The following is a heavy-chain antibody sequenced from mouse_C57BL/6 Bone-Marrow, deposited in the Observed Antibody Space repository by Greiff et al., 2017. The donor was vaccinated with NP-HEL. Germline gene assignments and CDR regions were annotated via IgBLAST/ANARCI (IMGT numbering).Heavy chain of an antibody. CDR3: ARDASHYSFAY. J-gene: IGHJ3*01. D-gene: IGHD2-5*01. CDR2: SRNKANDYTT. CDR1: GFTFSDFY. V-gene: IGHV7-1*01. Sequence: EVKLMESGGGLVQSGRSLRLSCATSGFTFSDFYMEWVRQAPGKGLEWIAASRNKANDYTTEYSASVKGRFIVSRDTSQSILYLQMNALRSEDTAIYYCARDASHYSFAYWGQGTLVTVSA.